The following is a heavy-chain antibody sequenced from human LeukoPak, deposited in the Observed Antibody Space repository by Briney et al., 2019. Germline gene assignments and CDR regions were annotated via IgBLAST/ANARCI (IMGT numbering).Heavy chain of an antibody. D-gene: IGHD3-22*01. V-gene: IGHV3-23*01. CDR3: AKRGVVIRVILVGFHKEAYYFDS. J-gene: IGHJ4*02. CDR2: ISDSGGRA. CDR1: GITLSNYG. Sequence: GGSLRLTCAVSGITLSNYGMSWVRQAPGKGLEWVAGISDSGGRANYADSVKGRFTISRDNPKNTIYLQMTSLRAEDTAVYFCAKRGVVIRVILVGFHKEAYYFDSWGQGTLVTVSS.